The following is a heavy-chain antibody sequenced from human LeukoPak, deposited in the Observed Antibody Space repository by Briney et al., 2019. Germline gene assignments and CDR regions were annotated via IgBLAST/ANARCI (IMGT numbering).Heavy chain of an antibody. CDR1: GFTCSSYW. Sequence: QTGGSLRLSCAASGFTCSSYWMSWFRQAPGKGLEGVANIKQGGSEKYYVDSVKGRFTISRDNAKNSLYLQMNSLRAEDTAVYYCARRLGRGGGRFDYWGQGTLVTVSA. CDR2: IKQGGSEK. CDR3: ARRLGRGGGRFDY. D-gene: IGHD2-21*01. V-gene: IGHV3-7*01. J-gene: IGHJ4*02.